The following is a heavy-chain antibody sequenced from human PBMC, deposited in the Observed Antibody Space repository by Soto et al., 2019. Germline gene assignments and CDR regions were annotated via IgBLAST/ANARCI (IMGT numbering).Heavy chain of an antibody. CDR1: GGTFTTYA. D-gene: IGHD2-2*02. CDR2: IIPMFGTA. J-gene: IGHJ4*02. CDR3: AREGRGKKAGYNGLVSLGY. V-gene: IGHV1-69*06. Sequence: GASVKVSCKASGGTFTTYAITWVRQAPGQGLEWMGGIIPMFGTANYAQKFQGRVTITADKSTSTASLELSSLRSDDTAVYYCAREGRGKKAGYNGLVSLGYWGQGTLVTVSS.